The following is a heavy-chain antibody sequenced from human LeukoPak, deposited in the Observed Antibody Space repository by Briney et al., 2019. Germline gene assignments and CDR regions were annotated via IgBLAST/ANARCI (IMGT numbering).Heavy chain of an antibody. CDR2: MNPNSGNT. CDR3: ARRAYGRSSSIFDK. J-gene: IGHJ4*02. D-gene: IGHD3-3*02. Sequence: ASVKVSCKASGYTFTRYDINWVRQATGQGLEWMEWMNPNSGNTGYAQKFQGRVTITRNTSISTAYMELRSLRSDDTAVFYCARRAYGRSSSIFDKWGQGTLVTVSS. V-gene: IGHV1-8*03. CDR1: GYTFTRYD.